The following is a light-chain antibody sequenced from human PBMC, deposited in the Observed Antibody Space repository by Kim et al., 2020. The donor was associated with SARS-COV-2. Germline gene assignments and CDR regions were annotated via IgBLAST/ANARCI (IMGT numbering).Light chain of an antibody. V-gene: IGKV2-30*02. Sequence: DVVMTQSPLSLPVTLGQPASISCRSSQSLVHSDGNTYLIWFQQRPGQSPRRLIYKVSNRDSGVPDRFSGSGSGTDFTLKISRVEAEDVGIYYCMQATNWPFTFGPGTKVDIK. J-gene: IGKJ3*01. CDR3: MQATNWPFT. CDR1: QSLVHSDGNTY. CDR2: KVS.